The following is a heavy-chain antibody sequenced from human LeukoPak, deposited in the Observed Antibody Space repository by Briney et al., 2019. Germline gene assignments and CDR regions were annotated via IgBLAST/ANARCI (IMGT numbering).Heavy chain of an antibody. J-gene: IGHJ5*02. CDR1: GGSISSYY. CDR2: IYYSGST. Sequence: SETLSLTCTVSGGSISSYYWSWIRQPPGKGLEWIGYIYYSGSTNYNSSLKSRATISVDTSKNQFFLKLSSVTAADTAVYYCARHSSAGRGWFDPWGQGTLVTVSS. V-gene: IGHV4-59*08. CDR3: ARHSSAGRGWFDP. D-gene: IGHD6-19*01.